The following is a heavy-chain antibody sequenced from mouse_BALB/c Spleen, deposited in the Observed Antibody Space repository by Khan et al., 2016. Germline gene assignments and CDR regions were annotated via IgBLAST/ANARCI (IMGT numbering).Heavy chain of an antibody. CDR2: INPDSSTI. CDR1: GFAFSRYW. J-gene: IGHJ3*01. CDR3: ARAWYYVYLAY. Sequence: EVKLLESGGGLVQPGGSLKLSCAASGFAFSRYWMSWVRQAPGKGLEWIGEINPDSSTINYTPSLKDKFILSRDNANNTPYLQMSKVSSEDTALYYCARAWYYVYLAYWGQGTLVTVSA. V-gene: IGHV4-1*02. D-gene: IGHD1-1*01.